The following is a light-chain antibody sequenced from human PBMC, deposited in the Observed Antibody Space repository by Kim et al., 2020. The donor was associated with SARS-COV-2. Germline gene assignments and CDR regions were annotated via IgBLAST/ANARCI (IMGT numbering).Light chain of an antibody. J-gene: IGKJ2*01. CDR2: LAS. Sequence: SASVGDRVTITCRASQSISNWLAWYQQKPGRAPSLLIYLASTLESGVPSRFSGSSSGTESTLTITSLQPDDFATYYCQHYSRFPYTFGQGTKLEI. CDR3: QHYSRFPYT. V-gene: IGKV1-5*03. CDR1: QSISNW.